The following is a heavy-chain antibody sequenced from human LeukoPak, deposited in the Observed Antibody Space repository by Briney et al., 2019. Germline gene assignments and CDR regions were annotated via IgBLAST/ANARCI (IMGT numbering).Heavy chain of an antibody. Sequence: GTSVKVSCKASGYTFTAYYVQWVRQAPGQGLEWVGRINLNSGSANYAQKFQDRVTVTRDTSISTVYMELKWLISDDTAVYYCARAGLNGDYVSDSWGQGTLVTVSS. D-gene: IGHD4-17*01. J-gene: IGHJ4*02. CDR2: INLNSGSA. CDR3: ARAGLNGDYVSDS. CDR1: GYTFTAYY. V-gene: IGHV1-2*06.